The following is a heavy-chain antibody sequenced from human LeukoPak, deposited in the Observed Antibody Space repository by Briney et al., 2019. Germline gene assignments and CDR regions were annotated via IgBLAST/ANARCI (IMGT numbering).Heavy chain of an antibody. J-gene: IGHJ5*02. D-gene: IGHD5-12*01. CDR1: GFSLSTSGVG. CDR2: IYWNDDK. Sequence: SGPTLVKPTQTLTLTCTFSGFSLSTSGVGVGWIRQPPGKALEWLALIYWNDDKRYSPSLKSRLTISKDTSKNQVVLTMTNMDPVDTATYYCARSYRDYDYFNNWFDPWGQGTLVTVSS. V-gene: IGHV2-5*01. CDR3: ARSYRDYDYFNNWFDP.